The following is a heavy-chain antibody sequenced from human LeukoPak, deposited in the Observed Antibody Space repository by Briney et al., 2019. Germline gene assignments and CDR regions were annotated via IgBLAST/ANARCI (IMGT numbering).Heavy chain of an antibody. CDR3: VKDFGRIRGTPDS. CDR1: GVVFTIYT. CDR2: ISGSGNGFSI. D-gene: IGHD1-26*01. J-gene: IGHJ4*02. V-gene: IGHV3-64D*06. Sequence: GGSLRLSCSASGVVFTIYTMYWVRQAPGKGPEYVSAISGSGNGFSIYYADSVKGRLTISRDDSKSILYLQMNGLRSEDTAVYYCVKDFGRIRGTPDSWGQGTLVTVSS.